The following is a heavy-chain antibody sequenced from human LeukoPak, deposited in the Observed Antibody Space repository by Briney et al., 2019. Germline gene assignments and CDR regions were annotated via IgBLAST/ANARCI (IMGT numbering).Heavy chain of an antibody. Sequence: GGSLRLSCAASGFTFRSYGMHWVRQAPGKGLEWVAVISYDGSNKHYVDSVKGRFSISRDNSKNTVYLQMNSLRAEDTAVYYCAKHSGSGSFYTPLFDYWGQGSLVTVSS. CDR2: ISYDGSNK. CDR3: AKHSGSGSFYTPLFDY. CDR1: GFTFRSYG. D-gene: IGHD3-10*01. V-gene: IGHV3-30*18. J-gene: IGHJ4*02.